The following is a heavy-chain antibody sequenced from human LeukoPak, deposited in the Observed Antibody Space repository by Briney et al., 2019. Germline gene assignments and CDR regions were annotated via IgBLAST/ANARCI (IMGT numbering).Heavy chain of an antibody. J-gene: IGHJ4*02. CDR2: ISGSGGST. Sequence: PGGSLRPSCAASGFFFSSYAMSWVRQAPGKGLEWVSVISGSGGSTYYADSVKGRSTISRDNSKNTLYLQMNSLRAEDTAVYYCAKDRPGGAAAGDYWGQGTLVTVSS. CDR3: AKDRPGGAAAGDY. D-gene: IGHD6-13*01. V-gene: IGHV3-23*01. CDR1: GFFFSSYA.